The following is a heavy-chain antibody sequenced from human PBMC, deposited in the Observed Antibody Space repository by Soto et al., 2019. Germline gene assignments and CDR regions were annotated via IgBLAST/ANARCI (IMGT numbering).Heavy chain of an antibody. CDR3: ARGAYYDFWSRFYVPGGFFRGWFDP. V-gene: IGHV1-18*01. Sequence: ASVKVSFKASGYTFTSYGISWVRQAPGQGLEWMGWISAYNGNTNYAQKLQGRVTMTTDTSTSTAYMELRSLRSDDTAVYYCARGAYYDFWSRFYVPGGFFRGWFDPWGQGTLVTVSS. J-gene: IGHJ5*02. D-gene: IGHD3-3*01. CDR1: GYTFTSYG. CDR2: ISAYNGNT.